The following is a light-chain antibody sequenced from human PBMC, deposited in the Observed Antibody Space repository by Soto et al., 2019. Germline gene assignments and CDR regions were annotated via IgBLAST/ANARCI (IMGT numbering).Light chain of an antibody. J-gene: IGKJ1*01. CDR2: AAS. Sequence: AIQLTQSPSSLSASVGDRVTITCRASQGVGNELGWYQQKRGQAPKLLMYAASRLQTGVPSRFSGSGSDSDFTLTIISLQPEDVATYYCLQDYIFPLTFGQGTKVEIK. V-gene: IGKV1-6*01. CDR1: QGVGNE. CDR3: LQDYIFPLT.